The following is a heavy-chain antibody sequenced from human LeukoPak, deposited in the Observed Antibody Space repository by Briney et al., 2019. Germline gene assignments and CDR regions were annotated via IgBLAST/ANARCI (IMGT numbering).Heavy chain of an antibody. CDR3: AALSGSYEVDY. CDR2: IYHSGST. V-gene: IGHV4-38-2*02. D-gene: IGHD1-26*01. CDR1: GYSISSGYY. J-gene: IGHJ4*02. Sequence: SETLSLTXTVSGYSISSGYYWGWIRQPPGKGLEWIGSIYHSGSTYYNPSLKSRVTISVDTSKNQFSLKLSSVTAADTAVYYCAALSGSYEVDYWGQGTLVTVSS.